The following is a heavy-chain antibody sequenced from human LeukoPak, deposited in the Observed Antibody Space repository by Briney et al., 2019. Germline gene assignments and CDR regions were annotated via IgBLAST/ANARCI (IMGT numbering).Heavy chain of an antibody. J-gene: IGHJ4*02. V-gene: IGHV5-51*01. CDR1: GSSFTSDW. D-gene: IGHD6-19*01. Sequence: PGASLQISCEGFGSSFTSDWIGWVRPLPGKGLGWTGIIYPGDSDTRYSPSFQGQVTISADKSISTAYLQWRSLKASDTGMYYCARQESSDFDRWGQGTLVTVSS. CDR3: ARQESSDFDR. CDR2: IYPGDSDT.